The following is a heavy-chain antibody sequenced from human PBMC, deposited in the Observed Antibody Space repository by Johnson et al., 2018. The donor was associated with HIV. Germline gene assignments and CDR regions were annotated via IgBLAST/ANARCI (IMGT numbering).Heavy chain of an antibody. Sequence: HVQLVESGGGVVQPGRSLRLSCAASGFTFSSYGIHWVRQAPGKGLEWVAVISYDGSNKYYADSVKGRFTISRDNSKNTLFLQMNSLRDEDTAVYFCAKGGVWEIPLGFGAVDFWGQGTMVSASS. CDR1: GFTFSSYG. CDR2: ISYDGSNK. V-gene: IGHV3-30*18. J-gene: IGHJ3*01. D-gene: IGHD1-26*01. CDR3: AKGGVWEIPLGFGAVDF.